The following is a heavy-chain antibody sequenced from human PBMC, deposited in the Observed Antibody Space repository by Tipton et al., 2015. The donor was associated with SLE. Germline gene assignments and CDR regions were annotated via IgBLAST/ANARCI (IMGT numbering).Heavy chain of an antibody. D-gene: IGHD3-3*01. CDR2: INHSGST. Sequence: GLVKPSETLSLTCTVSGDSMRSSMTTYYWIWIRQPPGKGLEWIGDINHSGSTNYNSSLKSRVTISIDTSKNQFSLKLSSVTAADTAVYYCARTSTYYDFWSGSYYYYYYMDVWGKGTTVTVSS. J-gene: IGHJ6*03. CDR3: ARTSTYYDFWSGSYYYYYYMDV. CDR1: GDSMRSSMTTYY. V-gene: IGHV4-39*07.